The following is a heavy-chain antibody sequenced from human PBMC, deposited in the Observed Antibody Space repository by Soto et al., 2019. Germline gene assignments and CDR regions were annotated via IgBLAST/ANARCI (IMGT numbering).Heavy chain of an antibody. V-gene: IGHV3-33*08. J-gene: IGHJ4*02. Sequence: HPGGPLRLSCAASGFTFSSYAMSWVRQAPGKGLEWVAVIWGSGSTTYYADSVKGRFTISRDNSKNTLYLQMNGLRAEDTAVYYCARDPRFDGEGYWGQGTLVTVSS. CDR3: ARDPRFDGEGY. CDR2: IWGSGSTT. CDR1: GFTFSSYA. D-gene: IGHD3-10*01.